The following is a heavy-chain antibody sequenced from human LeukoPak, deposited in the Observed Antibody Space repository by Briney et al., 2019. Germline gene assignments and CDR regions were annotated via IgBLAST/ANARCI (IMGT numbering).Heavy chain of an antibody. CDR1: GFTFSSYS. V-gene: IGHV3-48*04. D-gene: IGHD4-17*01. CDR3: ARDAPNYGDYVVY. CDR2: ISSSSSTI. Sequence: GGSLRLSCAASGFTFSSYSMNWVRQAPGKGLEWVSYISSSSSTIYYADSVKGRFTISRDNAKNSLYLQMNSLRAEDTAVYYCARDAPNYGDYVVYWGQGTLVTVSS. J-gene: IGHJ4*02.